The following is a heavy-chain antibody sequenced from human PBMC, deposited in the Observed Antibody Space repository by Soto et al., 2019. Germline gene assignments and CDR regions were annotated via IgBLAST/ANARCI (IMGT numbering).Heavy chain of an antibody. Sequence: SETLSLTCTVSGGSISSSSYYWGWIRQPPGKGLEWIGSIYYSGSTYYNPSLKSRVTISVDTSKNQLSLKLSSVTAADTAVYYCARIVYGDYAVDYWGPGTLVTVSS. J-gene: IGHJ4*02. CDR2: IYYSGST. CDR3: ARIVYGDYAVDY. CDR1: GGSISSSSYY. V-gene: IGHV4-39*01. D-gene: IGHD4-17*01.